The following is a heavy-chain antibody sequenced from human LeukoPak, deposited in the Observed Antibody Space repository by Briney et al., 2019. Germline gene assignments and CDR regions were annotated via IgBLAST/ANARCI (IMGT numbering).Heavy chain of an antibody. J-gene: IGHJ6*03. D-gene: IGHD3-3*01. V-gene: IGHV1-8*01. Sequence: ASVKVSCKASGYTFTSYGISRVRQATGQGLEWMGWMNPNRGDTGYAQKFQGRVTITRNTSISTAYMELSSLRSEDTAVYYCARGLWGDFWSGDYYYYYMDVWGKGTTVTVSS. CDR3: ARGLWGDFWSGDYYYYYMDV. CDR2: MNPNRGDT. CDR1: GYTFTSYG.